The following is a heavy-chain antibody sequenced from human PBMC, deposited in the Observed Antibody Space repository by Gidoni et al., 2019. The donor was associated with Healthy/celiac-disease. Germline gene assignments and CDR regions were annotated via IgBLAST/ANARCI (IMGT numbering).Heavy chain of an antibody. J-gene: IGHJ4*02. CDR1: GFSLSNARMG. CDR2: IFSNDEK. CDR3: ARIRGDIVATFDY. Sequence: QVTLKESGPVLVTPTETLTLTCTVSGFSLSNARMGVSWIRQPPGKTLEWLAHIFSNDEKSYSTSLKSRLTISKDTSKSQVVLTMTNMDPVDTATYYCARIRGDIVATFDYWGQGTLVTVSS. D-gene: IGHD5-12*01. V-gene: IGHV2-26*01.